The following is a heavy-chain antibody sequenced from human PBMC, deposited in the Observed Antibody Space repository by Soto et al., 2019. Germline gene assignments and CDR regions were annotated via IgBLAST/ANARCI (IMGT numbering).Heavy chain of an antibody. CDR3: ARGRYGDY. J-gene: IGHJ4*02. CDR2: TSAPNGNT. V-gene: IGHV1-18*01. CDR1: GYGFPTFG. Sequence: QVHLVQSGAEVKKPGASVKVSCKGSGYGFPTFGITGVRQAPGKGLEGMAGTSAPNGNTTYAQKLQGRVTVTRDTSTSTAYMELRSLRSDDTAVYYCARGRYGDYWGQGALVTVSS. D-gene: IGHD1-1*01.